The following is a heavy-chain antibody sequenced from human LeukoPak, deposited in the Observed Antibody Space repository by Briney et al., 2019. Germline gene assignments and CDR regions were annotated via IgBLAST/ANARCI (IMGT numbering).Heavy chain of an antibody. D-gene: IGHD2-2*01. Sequence: GGSLRLSCSASGFTFKSYAMHWVRQAPGKGLEYVSSINTNGANTYYADSVKGRFTISRDNSRNTVYVQMNSLTPEDTAVYYCAKETEDIVVVPAYYGMDVWGQGTTVTVSS. J-gene: IGHJ6*02. CDR2: INTNGANT. V-gene: IGHV3-64*05. CDR1: GFTFKSYA. CDR3: AKETEDIVVVPAYYGMDV.